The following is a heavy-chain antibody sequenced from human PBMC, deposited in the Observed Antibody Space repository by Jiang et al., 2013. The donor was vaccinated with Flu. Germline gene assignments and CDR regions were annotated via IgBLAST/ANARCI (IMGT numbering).Heavy chain of an antibody. CDR1: GYTFTSYD. CDR2: MNPNSGNT. J-gene: IGHJ6*02. V-gene: IGHV1-8*01. D-gene: IGHD3-9*01. Sequence: SGAEVKKPGASVKVSCKASGYTFTSYDINWVRQATGQGLEWMGWMNPNSGNTGYAQKFQGRITMTRNTSISTAYMELSSLRSEDTAVYYCARGHYYDILTGYPTTDYYGMDVWGQGTTVTVSS. CDR3: ARGHYYDILTGYPTTDYYGMDV.